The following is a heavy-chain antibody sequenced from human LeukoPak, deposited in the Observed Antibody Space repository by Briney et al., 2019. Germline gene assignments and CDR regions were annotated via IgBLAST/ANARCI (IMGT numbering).Heavy chain of an antibody. D-gene: IGHD3-22*01. J-gene: IGHJ4*02. V-gene: IGHV3-53*01. CDR1: GFTVSSNY. Sequence: PGGSLRLSCAASGFTVSSNYMSWVRQAPGKELEWVSVIYSGGSTYYADSVKGRFTISRDNSKNTLYLQMNSLRAEDTAVYYCARAPLYYYDSSGYYYDYWGQGTLVTVSS. CDR2: IYSGGST. CDR3: ARAPLYYYDSSGYYYDY.